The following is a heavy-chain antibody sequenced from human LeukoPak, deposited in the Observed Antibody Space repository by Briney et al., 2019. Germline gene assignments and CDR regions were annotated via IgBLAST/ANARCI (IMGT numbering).Heavy chain of an antibody. Sequence: GGSLRLSCAASGCSFSNYAMSWARQAPGRGLEWVSLIGGGSGNTYYPDSVKGRFTISRDNSKNTLYLQINNPRVEDTAVYYCAKRYYDFPLDYWGQGTLVTVSS. J-gene: IGHJ4*02. CDR1: GCSFSNYA. CDR3: AKRYYDFPLDY. D-gene: IGHD3-3*01. CDR2: IGGGSGNT. V-gene: IGHV3-23*01.